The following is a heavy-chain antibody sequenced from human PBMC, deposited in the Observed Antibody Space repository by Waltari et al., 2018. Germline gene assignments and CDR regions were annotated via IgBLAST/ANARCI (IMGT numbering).Heavy chain of an antibody. CDR1: GGSFSGYY. CDR2: INHSGST. V-gene: IGHV4-34*01. D-gene: IGHD4-17*01. CDR3: AGDRSVGDSLGFDY. Sequence: QVQLQQWGAGLLKPSETLSLTCAVYGGSFSGYYWSWIRQPPGKGLEWIGEINHSGSTNYNPSHTSRVTISVDTSKNQFSLKLSSVTAADTAVYYCAGDRSVGDSLGFDYWGQGTLVTVSS. J-gene: IGHJ4*02.